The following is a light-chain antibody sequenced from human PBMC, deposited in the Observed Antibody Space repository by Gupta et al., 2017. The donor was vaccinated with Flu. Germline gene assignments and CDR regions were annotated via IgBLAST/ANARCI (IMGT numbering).Light chain of an antibody. CDR1: ESIERNF. Sequence: ERVTLSCRAGESIERNFLVWYQQKPGQAPRVLIYGTSNRAPGIPDRFSGGGSGTDFTLTINRLEPEDSGSFHCHQYKTSPYTFGQGTKVEIK. CDR3: HQYKTSPYT. V-gene: IGKV3-20*01. CDR2: GTS. J-gene: IGKJ2*01.